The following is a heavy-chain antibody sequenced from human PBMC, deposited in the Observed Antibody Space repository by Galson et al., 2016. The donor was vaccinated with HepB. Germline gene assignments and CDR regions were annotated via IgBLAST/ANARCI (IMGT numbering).Heavy chain of an antibody. Sequence: TLSLTCTVSGGAISSSSYSWNWIRQPPGEGPVWIGSVYYSGDTYSNPSLKSRVSISVDTSKKQFSLKLNSVTAADTAVYYCARHRALSYFHDSWGQGILVSVSS. D-gene: IGHD3-9*01. CDR3: ARHRALSYFHDS. J-gene: IGHJ5*01. V-gene: IGHV4-39*01. CDR1: GGAISSSSYS. CDR2: VYYSGDT.